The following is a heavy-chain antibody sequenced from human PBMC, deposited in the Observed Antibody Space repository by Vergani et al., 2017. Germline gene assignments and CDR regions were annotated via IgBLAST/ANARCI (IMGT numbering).Heavy chain of an antibody. Sequence: QVQVVPSGAEVEKSGASVKVSCKTSGYTFSNYYMHWVRQAPGQGLEWMGIINPSGGHTNYAQKFQGRVTMTRDTSTSTVYMELSSLRSEDTARYYCARAGSGITGLLGYYDYYMDVWGKGTTVTVSS. J-gene: IGHJ6*03. CDR1: GYTFSNYY. CDR2: INPSGGHT. D-gene: IGHD1-20*01. CDR3: ARAGSGITGLLGYYDYYMDV. V-gene: IGHV1-46*01.